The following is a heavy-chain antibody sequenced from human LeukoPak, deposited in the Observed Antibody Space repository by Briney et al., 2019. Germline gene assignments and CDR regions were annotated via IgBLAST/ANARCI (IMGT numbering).Heavy chain of an antibody. CDR1: GGSISSGSYY. CDR2: MYYSGTT. J-gene: IGHJ4*02. V-gene: IGHV4-31*11. Sequence: SQTLSLTCAVSGGSISSGSYYWSWLRQHPGKGLEWIGYMYYSGTTYYNPSLKSRVTIPADTSNNQFSLKLNSMTAADTAVYYCARGVFDYFDYWGQGTLVTVSS. CDR3: ARGVFDYFDY.